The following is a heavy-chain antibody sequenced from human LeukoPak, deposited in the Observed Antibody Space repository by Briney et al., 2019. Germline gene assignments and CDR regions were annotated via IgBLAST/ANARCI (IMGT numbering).Heavy chain of an antibody. D-gene: IGHD1-26*01. V-gene: IGHV3-21*01. CDR1: GFTFSSYS. Sequence: GGSLRLSCAASGFTFSSYSMNWVRQAPGKGLEWVSSISSSSSFIDYADLVKGRFTISRDNAKNSLYLQMNTLRAEDTAVYYCASLLSGSSDFWGQGTLVTVSS. CDR3: ASLLSGSSDF. J-gene: IGHJ4*02. CDR2: ISSSSSFI.